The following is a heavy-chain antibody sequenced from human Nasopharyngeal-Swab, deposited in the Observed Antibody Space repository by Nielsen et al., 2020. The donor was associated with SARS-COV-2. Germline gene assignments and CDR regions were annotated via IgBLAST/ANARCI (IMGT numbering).Heavy chain of an antibody. D-gene: IGHD3-9*01. V-gene: IGHV4-34*01. J-gene: IGHJ4*02. CDR2: INHSGST. CDR3: ARATPEYDILTGYLG. Sequence: GSLRLSCTVSGGSISSYYWSWIRQPPGKGLEWIGEINHSGSTNYNPSLKSRVTISVDTSKNQFSLKLSSVTAADTAVYYCARATPEYDILTGYLGWGQGTLVTVSS. CDR1: GGSISSYY.